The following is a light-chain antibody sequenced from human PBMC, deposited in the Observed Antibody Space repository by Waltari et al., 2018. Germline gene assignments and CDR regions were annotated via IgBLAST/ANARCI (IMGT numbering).Light chain of an antibody. CDR2: DAS. CDR3: QQYHNWPPWT. J-gene: IGKJ1*01. Sequence: EIVMTQSPATLSGSPGEGVTLPCRASQSVSTKLAWYQLKPGQAPRLLIYDASSRATGIPARFSGSGSGTEFTLTISSLQSEDFALYYCQQYHNWPPWTFGQGTKVEIK. CDR1: QSVSTK. V-gene: IGKV3D-15*01.